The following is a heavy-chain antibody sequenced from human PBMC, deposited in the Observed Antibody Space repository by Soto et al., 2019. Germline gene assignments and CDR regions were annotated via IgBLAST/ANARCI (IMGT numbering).Heavy chain of an antibody. V-gene: IGHV1-3*01. CDR1: GYTFTSYA. CDR2: INAGNGNT. CDR3: ARPYFDWLVNYGMDV. D-gene: IGHD3-9*01. J-gene: IGHJ6*02. Sequence: ASVKVSCKASGYTFTSYAMHWVRQAPGQRLEWMGWINAGNGNTKYSQKFQGRVTITRDTSASTAYIELSSLRSEDTAVYYCARPYFDWLVNYGMDVWGQGTTVTVSS.